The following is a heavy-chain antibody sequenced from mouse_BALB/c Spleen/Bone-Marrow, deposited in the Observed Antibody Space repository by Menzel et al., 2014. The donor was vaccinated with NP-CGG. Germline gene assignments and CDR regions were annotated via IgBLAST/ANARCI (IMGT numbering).Heavy chain of an antibody. CDR3: ARRNGDY. CDR2: INPSNGRT. Sequence: GAELVKPGASVKLSCKASGYTFTSYWMHWVKQRPGQGLEWIGEINPSNGRTNYNEKFKSKATLTVDKSSSTAYMQLSSLTSEDSAVYYCARRNGDYWGQGTTLTVSS. V-gene: IGHV1S81*02. J-gene: IGHJ2*01. CDR1: GYTFTSYW.